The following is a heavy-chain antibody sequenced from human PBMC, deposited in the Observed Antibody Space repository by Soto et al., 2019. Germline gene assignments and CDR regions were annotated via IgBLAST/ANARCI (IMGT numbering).Heavy chain of an antibody. J-gene: IGHJ5*02. V-gene: IGHV1-18*04. CDR3: ATSYDSGFDP. CDR2: ISPYNGNT. Sequence: QIQLVQSGAEVKKPGASVRVPCKASGYAFSNYGISWIRQAPGLGLEWMGWISPYNGNTDYAQSLQGRVTMTTDTSTNTAYMELRSLTSDDTAVYYCATSYDSGFDPWGQGTLVTVSS. D-gene: IGHD5-12*01. CDR1: GYAFSNYG.